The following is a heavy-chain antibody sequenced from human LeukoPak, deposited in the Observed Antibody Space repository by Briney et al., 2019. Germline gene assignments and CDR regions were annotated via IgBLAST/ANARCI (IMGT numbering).Heavy chain of an antibody. CDR3: ARWSGSRHSVDY. J-gene: IGHJ4*02. CDR2: IKQDGSEK. CDR1: GFTFTSYG. Sequence: GGSLRLSCAASGFTFTSYGMTWVRQAPGKGLEWVASIKQDGSEKHSVDSVKGRFTISRDNAKNSLYLQMNSLRAEDTAMYYCARWSGSRHSVDYWGRGTLVTVSS. V-gene: IGHV3-7*04. D-gene: IGHD1-26*01.